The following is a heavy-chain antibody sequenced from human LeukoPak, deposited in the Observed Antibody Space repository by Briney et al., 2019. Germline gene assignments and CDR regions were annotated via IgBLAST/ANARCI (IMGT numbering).Heavy chain of an antibody. CDR2: IIDSGYIT. J-gene: IGHJ6*03. CDR3: AKLGGQEVHNYYVAV. Sequence: GGSLRLSCAASVFTFSIYAMSWVREAPGKGLECVSGIIDSGYITYYANSVRGRFTISRDNSKNTLFLQMNSLRAEDTAVYYCAKLGGQEVHNYYVAVWGRGTTVAVSS. V-gene: IGHV3-23*01. CDR1: VFTFSIYA. D-gene: IGHD3-16*01.